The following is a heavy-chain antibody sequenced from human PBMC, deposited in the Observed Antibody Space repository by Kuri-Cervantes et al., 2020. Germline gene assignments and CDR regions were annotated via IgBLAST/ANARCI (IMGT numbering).Heavy chain of an antibody. D-gene: IGHD6-13*01. Sequence: LSLTCAASGFTFSSYGMHWVRQAPGKGLEWVAVIYYSGSDKYYADSVKGRFTISRDNVKDTLYLEMNSLGVEDTAVYYCAKGGAAGAFYYHYYYMDVWGEGTAVTVSS. J-gene: IGHJ6*03. CDR3: AKGGAAGAFYYHYYYMDV. CDR1: GFTFSSYG. V-gene: IGHV3-30*18. CDR2: IYYSGSDK.